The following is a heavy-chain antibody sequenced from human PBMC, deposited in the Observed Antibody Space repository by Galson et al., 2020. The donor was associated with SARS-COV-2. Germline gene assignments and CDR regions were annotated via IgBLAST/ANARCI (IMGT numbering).Heavy chain of an antibody. CDR3: STCGSGCPGN. CDR1: GFTFSTYY. J-gene: IGHJ4*02. D-gene: IGHD6-19*01. Sequence: GESLKISCEASGFTFSTYYMHWVRQAPGKGLVWVSRISSDGSSTDYADSVKGRFTISRDNAKNRLYLEMNSLRVEDTAVYYCSTCGSGCPGNWGQGSLVTVSS. V-gene: IGHV3-74*01. CDR2: ISSDGSST.